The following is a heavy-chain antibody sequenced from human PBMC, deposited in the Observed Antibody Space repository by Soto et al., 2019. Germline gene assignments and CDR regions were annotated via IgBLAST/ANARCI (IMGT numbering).Heavy chain of an antibody. J-gene: IGHJ5*02. V-gene: IGHV4-31*03. CDR1: GGSISSGGYY. CDR2: IYYSGST. CDR3: ARVLRGYRNAIALNWFDP. D-gene: IGHD5-18*01. Sequence: SEILSLTCTVSGGSISSGGYYWSWIRQHPGKGLEWIGYIYYSGSTYYNPSLKSRVTISVDTSKNQFSLKLSSVTAADTAVYYCARVLRGYRNAIALNWFDPWGQGTLVTVSS.